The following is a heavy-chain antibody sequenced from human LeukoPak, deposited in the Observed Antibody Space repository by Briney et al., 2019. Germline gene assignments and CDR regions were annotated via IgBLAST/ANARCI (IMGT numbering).Heavy chain of an antibody. J-gene: IGHJ4*02. CDR2: IYYSGST. CDR3: ARDSDPRGLFDY. CDR1: GGSISSGGYY. V-gene: IGHV4-31*03. Sequence: SETLSLTCTGSGGSISSGGYYWSWIRQHPGKGLEWIGYIYYSGSTYYNPSLKSRVTISVDTSKNQFSLKLSSVTAADTAVYYCARDSDPRGLFDYWGQGTLVTVSS.